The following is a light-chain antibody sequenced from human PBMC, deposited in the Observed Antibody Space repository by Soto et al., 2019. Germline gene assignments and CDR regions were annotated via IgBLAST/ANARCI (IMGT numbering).Light chain of an antibody. Sequence: EIVMTQSPSTLSLSPGERATLSCRASQSVSSYLAWYQQKPGQAPRLLIYDASTRVTGIPARFSGSGSGTEFFLTISSREHEDVAVYYCQQRSNWPPRTFGGGTKVEI. CDR3: QQRSNWPPRT. CDR1: QSVSSY. V-gene: IGKV3-11*01. CDR2: DAS. J-gene: IGKJ4*02.